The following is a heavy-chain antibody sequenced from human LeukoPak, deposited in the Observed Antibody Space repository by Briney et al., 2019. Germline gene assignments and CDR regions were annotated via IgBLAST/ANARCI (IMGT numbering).Heavy chain of an antibody. J-gene: IGHJ4*02. CDR2: ISGDGGRT. D-gene: IGHD6-13*01. Sequence: GGSLRLSCAATGFTFADYAMHGVRQAPGKGLEWVSVISGDGGRTFYADSVKGRFTVSRDNSYTSLYLQMNILRPEDTALYYCAKDMDTSSWSYFDYWGQGTLVTVSS. V-gene: IGHV3-43*02. CDR3: AKDMDTSSWSYFDY. CDR1: GFTFADYA.